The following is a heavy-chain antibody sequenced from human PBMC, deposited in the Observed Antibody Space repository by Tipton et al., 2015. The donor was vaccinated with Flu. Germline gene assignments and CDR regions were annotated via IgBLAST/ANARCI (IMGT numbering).Heavy chain of an antibody. CDR3: ARGGLAPGNY. V-gene: IGHV3-7*01. CDR2: IKQDGSDK. D-gene: IGHD6-13*01. J-gene: IGHJ4*02. CDR1: GFIFSDYW. Sequence: QLVQSGGGLVQPGGSLLLSCAGSGFIFSDYWMLWFRQAPGKALEWVANIKQDGSDKYYLSSVRGRFTISRDNTRSSLYLQMNGLRAEDTAVYYCARGGLAPGNYWGQGTLVTVSS.